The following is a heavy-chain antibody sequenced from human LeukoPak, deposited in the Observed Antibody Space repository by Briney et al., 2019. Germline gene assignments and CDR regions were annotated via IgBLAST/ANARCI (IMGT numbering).Heavy chain of an antibody. D-gene: IGHD5-12*01. Sequence: GGSLRLSCAASGFTFSSYSMNWVRQAPGKGLEWVSYISSSGSTIYYADSVKGRFTISRDNAKNSLYLQMNSLRAEDTAVYYCARDGSGSPLDYWGQGTLVTVSS. V-gene: IGHV3-48*04. CDR3: ARDGSGSPLDY. CDR2: ISSSGSTI. CDR1: GFTFSSYS. J-gene: IGHJ4*02.